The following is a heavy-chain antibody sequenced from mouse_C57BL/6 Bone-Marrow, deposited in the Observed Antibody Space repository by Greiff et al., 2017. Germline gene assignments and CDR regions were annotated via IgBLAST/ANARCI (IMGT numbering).Heavy chain of an antibody. CDR2: IDPSDSYT. CDR1: GYTFTSYW. D-gene: IGHD4-1*01. Sequence: VQLQQPGAELVRPGTSVKLSCKASGYTFTSYWMHWVKQRPGQGLEWIGVIDPSDSYTNYNQTFKGKATLTVDTSSSTAYMQLSSLTSEDSAVYYCASGWFAYWGQGTLVTVSA. CDR3: ASGWFAY. J-gene: IGHJ3*01. V-gene: IGHV1-59*01.